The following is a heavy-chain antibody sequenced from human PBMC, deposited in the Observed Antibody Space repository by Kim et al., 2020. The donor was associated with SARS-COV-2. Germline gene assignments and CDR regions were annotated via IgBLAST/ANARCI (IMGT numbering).Heavy chain of an antibody. Sequence: GKGRLTITRANAKNTLYLKMNSLRAEDTAVYYCVRGTTTMVREIIYLFDYWGQGTLVTVSS. J-gene: IGHJ4*02. V-gene: IGHV3-74*01. D-gene: IGHD3-10*01. CDR3: VRGTTTMVREIIYLFDY.